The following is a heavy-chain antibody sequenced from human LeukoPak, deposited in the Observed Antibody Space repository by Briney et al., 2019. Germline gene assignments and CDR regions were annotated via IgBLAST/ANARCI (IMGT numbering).Heavy chain of an antibody. D-gene: IGHD3-22*01. CDR2: IFYDGSMK. V-gene: IGHV3-30*04. CDR1: GFTFSSYA. CDR3: ARDPRGPTGYDSSGRDTFDY. J-gene: IGHJ4*02. Sequence: GGSLRLSCAASGFTFSSYAMHWVRQAPGKGLEWVAVIFYDGSMKYYADSVKGRFTISRDNSNNLLYLQINSLRAEDTAAYYCARDPRGPTGYDSSGRDTFDYWGQGTLVTVSS.